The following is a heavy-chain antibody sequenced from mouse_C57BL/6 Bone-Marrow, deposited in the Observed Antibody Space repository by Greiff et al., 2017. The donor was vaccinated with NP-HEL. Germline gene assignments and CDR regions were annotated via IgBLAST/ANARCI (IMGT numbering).Heavy chain of an antibody. CDR3: ARSGSSGYDWYFDV. Sequence: VQLQQSGAELVRPGSSVKLSCKASGYTFTSYWMDWVKQRPGQGLEWIGNIYPSDSETHYNQKFKDKATLTVDKSSSTAYMQLSSLTSEDSAVYYCARSGSSGYDWYFDVWGTGTTVTVSS. V-gene: IGHV1-61*01. CDR2: IYPSDSET. CDR1: GYTFTSYW. D-gene: IGHD3-2*02. J-gene: IGHJ1*03.